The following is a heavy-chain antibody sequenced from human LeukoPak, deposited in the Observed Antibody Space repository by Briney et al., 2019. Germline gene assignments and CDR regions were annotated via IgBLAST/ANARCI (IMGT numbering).Heavy chain of an antibody. CDR3: ARGSRAVATTSIDY. Sequence: ASVKVACKASAYTFTSYGIRWVRQAPAQGLEWMGWISAYNGNTNYAQKLQGRVTMTTDTSTSTAYMELRSLRSDDTAVYYCARGSRAVATTSIDYWGQGTLVTVSS. CDR2: ISAYNGNT. V-gene: IGHV1-18*01. J-gene: IGHJ4*02. CDR1: AYTFTSYG. D-gene: IGHD5-12*01.